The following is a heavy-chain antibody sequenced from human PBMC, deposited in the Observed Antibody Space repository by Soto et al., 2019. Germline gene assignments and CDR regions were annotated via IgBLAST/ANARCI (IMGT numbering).Heavy chain of an antibody. J-gene: IGHJ4*02. CDR3: AREYSSSSREEARFDY. CDR2: IIPIFGTA. D-gene: IGHD6-6*01. V-gene: IGHV1-69*01. Sequence: QVQLVQSGAEVKKPGSSVKVSCKASGGTFSSYAISWVRQAPGQGLEWMGGIIPIFGTANYAQKFQGRVRIPADESTSTAYMELSSLRSEDTAVYYCAREYSSSSREEARFDYWGQGTLVTVSS. CDR1: GGTFSSYA.